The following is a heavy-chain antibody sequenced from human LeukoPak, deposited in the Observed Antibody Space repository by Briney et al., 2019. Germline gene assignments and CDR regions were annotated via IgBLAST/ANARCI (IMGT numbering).Heavy chain of an antibody. V-gene: IGHV1-18*01. CDR3: ARGLYDFWSGFPTPDYFDY. Sequence: ASVKVSCKASGYTFTSYGISWVRQAPGQGLEWMGWISAYNGNTNYAQKLQGRGTMTTDTSTSTAYMELRSLRSDDTAVYYCARGLYDFWSGFPTPDYFDYWGQGTLVTVSS. J-gene: IGHJ4*02. CDR2: ISAYNGNT. D-gene: IGHD3-3*01. CDR1: GYTFTSYG.